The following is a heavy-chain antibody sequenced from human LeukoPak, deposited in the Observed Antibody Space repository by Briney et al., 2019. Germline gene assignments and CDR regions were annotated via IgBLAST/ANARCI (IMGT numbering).Heavy chain of an antibody. CDR3: ARGAYYYDSSGYYYEPYYFDY. CDR2: ITPSGGST. CDR1: GYTFTSYY. D-gene: IGHD3-22*01. V-gene: IGHV1-46*01. J-gene: IGHJ4*02. Sequence: GASVKVSCKASGYTFTSYYMHWVRQAPGQGLEWMGIITPSGGSTSYAQKFQGRVTMTRDTSTSTVYMELSSLRSEDTAVYYCARGAYYYDSSGYYYEPYYFDYWGQGTLVTVSS.